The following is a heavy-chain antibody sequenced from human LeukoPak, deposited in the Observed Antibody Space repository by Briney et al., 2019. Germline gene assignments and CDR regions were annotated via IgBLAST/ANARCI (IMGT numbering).Heavy chain of an antibody. J-gene: IGHJ4*02. CDR3: AREHGGYNFDY. V-gene: IGHV1-46*01. CDR1: GYTSTSYY. D-gene: IGHD4-17*01. CDR2: INPSGGST. Sequence: ASVKVSCKASGYTSTSYYMHWVRQAPGQGLEWMGIINPSGGSTSYAQKFQGRVTMTRDTSTSTVYMELSRLRSDDTAVYYCAREHGGYNFDYWGQGTLVTVSS.